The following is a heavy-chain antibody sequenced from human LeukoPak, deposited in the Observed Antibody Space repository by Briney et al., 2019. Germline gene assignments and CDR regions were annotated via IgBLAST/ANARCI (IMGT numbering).Heavy chain of an antibody. V-gene: IGHV3-20*04. CDR1: GFTFDDYG. D-gene: IGHD3-10*01. Sequence: PGGSLRLSCAASGFTFDDYGMGWVRQAPGKGLEWVSGINWNGGSTDYADSVKGRFTISRDNAKNSLYLQMISRGADVAVLYYCARGSGATTAFDIWGQGTMVTVSS. J-gene: IGHJ3*02. CDR3: ARGSGATTAFDI. CDR2: INWNGGST.